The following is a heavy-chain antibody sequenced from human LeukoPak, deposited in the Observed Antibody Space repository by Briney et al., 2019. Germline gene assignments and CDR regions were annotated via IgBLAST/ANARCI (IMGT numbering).Heavy chain of an antibody. Sequence: PGGSLRLSCPASGFTFSGYCMHWVRQAPGKGLEWLAVISDIGSQKSYADSVKGRFTISRDNSKNTLFLQMNSLRPEDTAVYYCAKEYDSGWTSFDYWGRGTVVTVSS. CDR2: ISDIGSQK. D-gene: IGHD6-19*01. CDR1: GFTFSGYC. CDR3: AKEYDSGWTSFDY. J-gene: IGHJ4*02. V-gene: IGHV3-30*18.